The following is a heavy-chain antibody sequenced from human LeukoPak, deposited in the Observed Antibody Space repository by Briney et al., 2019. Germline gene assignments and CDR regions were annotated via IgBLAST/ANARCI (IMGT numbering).Heavy chain of an antibody. CDR2: IIPIFGTA. D-gene: IGHD3-3*01. CDR3: ARVRFLRENSGATTSYYYYGMDV. V-gene: IGHV1-69*13. J-gene: IGHJ6*02. CDR1: GGTFSSYA. Sequence: SVKVSCKASGGTFSSYAISWVRQAPGQGLEWMGGIIPIFGTANYAQKFQGRVTITADESTSTAYMELSSLRSEDTAVYYCARVRFLRENSGATTSYYYYGMDVWGQGTTVTVSS.